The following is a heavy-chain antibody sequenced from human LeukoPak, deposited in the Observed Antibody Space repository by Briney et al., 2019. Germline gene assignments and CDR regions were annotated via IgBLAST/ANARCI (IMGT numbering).Heavy chain of an antibody. CDR3: AREGTSTGSTHNWFDP. V-gene: IGHV1-46*01. Sequence: ASVKVSCEASGYTFTSYYMHWVRQAPGQGLEWMGIINPSGGSTSYAQKFQGRVTMTRDMSTSTVYMELSSLRSEDTAVYYCAREGTSTGSTHNWFDPWGQGTLVTVSS. D-gene: IGHD1-14*01. CDR2: INPSGGST. CDR1: GYTFTSYY. J-gene: IGHJ5*02.